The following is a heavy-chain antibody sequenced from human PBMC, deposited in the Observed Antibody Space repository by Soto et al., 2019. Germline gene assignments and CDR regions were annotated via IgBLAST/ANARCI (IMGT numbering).Heavy chain of an antibody. CDR1: GGSFSGYH. CDR2: INHSGST. Sequence: PSETLSLTCAVYGGSFSGYHWSWIRQPPGKGLEWIGEINHSGSTNYNPSLKSRVTISVDTSKNQFSLKLSSVTAADTAVYYCARGGHDSSGYYVPFDYWGQGTLVTVS. J-gene: IGHJ4*02. V-gene: IGHV4-34*01. CDR3: ARGGHDSSGYYVPFDY. D-gene: IGHD3-22*01.